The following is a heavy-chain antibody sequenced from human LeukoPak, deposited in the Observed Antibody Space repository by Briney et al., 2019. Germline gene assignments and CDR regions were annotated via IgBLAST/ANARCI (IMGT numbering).Heavy chain of an antibody. J-gene: IGHJ3*02. D-gene: IGHD5-18*01. CDR2: ISYDGSNK. Sequence: GRSLRLSCAASGFTFSSYAMHWVRQAPGKGLEWVAVISYDGSNKYYADSVKGRFTISRDNSKNTLYLQMNSLRAEDTAVYYCARRHVDTATAVNDAFDIWGQGTMVTVSS. V-gene: IGHV3-30*04. CDR1: GFTFSSYA. CDR3: ARRHVDTATAVNDAFDI.